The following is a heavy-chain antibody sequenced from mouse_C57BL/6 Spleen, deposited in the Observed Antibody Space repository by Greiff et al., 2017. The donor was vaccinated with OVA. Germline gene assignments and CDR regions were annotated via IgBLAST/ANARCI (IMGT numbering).Heavy chain of an antibody. J-gene: IGHJ2*01. CDR2: INPNNGGT. CDR3: AEGTGTDLDY. D-gene: IGHD4-1*01. CDR1: GYTFTDYN. V-gene: IGHV1-22*01. Sequence: EVQLQQSGPELVKPGASVKMSCKASGYTFTDYNMHWVKQSHGKSLEWIGYINPNNGGTSYNQKFKGKATLTVNKSSSTAYMELRSLTSEDSAVYYCAEGTGTDLDYWGQGTTLTVSS.